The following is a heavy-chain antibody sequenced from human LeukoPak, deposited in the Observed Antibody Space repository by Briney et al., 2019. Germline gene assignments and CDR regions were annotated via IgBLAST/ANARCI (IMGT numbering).Heavy chain of an antibody. CDR2: ISANNGNT. CDR3: ARGGAYSSSWYFDY. V-gene: IGHV1-18*01. CDR1: GYTFSNYG. D-gene: IGHD6-13*01. Sequence: GASVKVSCKASGYTFSNYGISWVRQAPGQGLEWMGRISANNGNTNYAQRLQGRVTMTTDTSTSTAYMELRSLRSDDTAVYYCARGGAYSSSWYFDYWGQGTLVTASS. J-gene: IGHJ4*02.